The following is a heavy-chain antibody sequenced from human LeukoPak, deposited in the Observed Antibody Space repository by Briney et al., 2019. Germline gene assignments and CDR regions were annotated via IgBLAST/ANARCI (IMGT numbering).Heavy chain of an antibody. V-gene: IGHV3-23*01. Sequence: GGSLRLSCVASGFTFSNYAMSWVRQAPGKGLESASAITGSGGITYYADSVKGRFTISRDNSKNTLYLQMNSLRAEDTAVYYCAKWGDYDVLTGYYDPDYWGQGTLVTVSS. CDR3: AKWGDYDVLTGYYDPDY. CDR2: ITGSGGIT. J-gene: IGHJ4*02. D-gene: IGHD3-9*01. CDR1: GFTFSNYA.